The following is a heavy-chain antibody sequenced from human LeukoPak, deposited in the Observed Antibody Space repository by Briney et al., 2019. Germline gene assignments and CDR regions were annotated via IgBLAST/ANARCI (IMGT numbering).Heavy chain of an antibody. J-gene: IGHJ4*02. Sequence: GGALRLACSASGFTFDDYAMEWVRQAPGKGVEWVSGNSWNSGSIGYEDSVKGRFTISRDNDKNSLYLQMNSLRDEDTALYYCAKPRSGYSSSWYAVDYWGQGTLVTVPS. D-gene: IGHD6-13*01. CDR3: AKPRSGYSSSWYAVDY. CDR2: NSWNSGSI. V-gene: IGHV3-9*01. CDR1: GFTFDDYA.